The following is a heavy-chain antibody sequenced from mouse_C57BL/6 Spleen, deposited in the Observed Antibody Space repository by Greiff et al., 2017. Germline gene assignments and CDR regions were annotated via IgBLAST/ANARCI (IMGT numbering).Heavy chain of an antibody. J-gene: IGHJ4*01. Sequence: EVKVEESGGGLVQPGGSLKLSCAASGFTFSDYYMYWVRQTPEKRLEWVAYISNGGGSTSYPDTVKGRFTISSANAKNTLYLHMSRLKSEDTAMYYCARRPNHLIPAMDYWGQGTSVTVSA. CDR3: ARRPNHLIPAMDY. CDR1: GFTFSDYY. V-gene: IGHV5-12*01. CDR2: ISNGGGST.